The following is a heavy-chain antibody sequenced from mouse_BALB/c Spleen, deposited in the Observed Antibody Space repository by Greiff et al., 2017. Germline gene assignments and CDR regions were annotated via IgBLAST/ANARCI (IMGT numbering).Heavy chain of an antibody. J-gene: IGHJ3*01. V-gene: IGHV7-3*02. Sequence: EVKVVESGGGLVQPGGSLRLSCATSGFTFTDYYMSWVRQPPGKALEWLGFIRNKANGYTTEYSASVKGRFTISRDNSQSILYLQMNTLRAEDSATYYCARDIAGSRGIFAYWGQGTLVTVSA. CDR1: GFTFTDYY. CDR3: ARDIAGSRGIFAY. CDR2: IRNKANGYTT.